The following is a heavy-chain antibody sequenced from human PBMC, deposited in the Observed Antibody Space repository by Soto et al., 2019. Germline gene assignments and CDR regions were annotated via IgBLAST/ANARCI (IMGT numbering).Heavy chain of an antibody. CDR2: ISGSGEST. D-gene: IGHD3-16*01. Sequence: EVQLLGSGGGLVQPGGSLRLSCAASVTSRFTYDTYSMGWVRQAPGKGLEWVSAISGSGESTYYADSVKGRFTVSRDNSKNTLSLQMNSLRAEDTALYYCTLYDYIWASYTSLDYWGQGTLVTVSS. J-gene: IGHJ4*02. CDR1: VTSRFTYDTYS. V-gene: IGHV3-23*01. CDR3: TLYDYIWASYTSLDY.